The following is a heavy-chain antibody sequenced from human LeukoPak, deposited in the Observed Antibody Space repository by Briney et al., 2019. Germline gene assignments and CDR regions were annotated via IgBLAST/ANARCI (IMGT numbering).Heavy chain of an antibody. CDR1: GGSISSYY. D-gene: IGHD6-25*01. Sequence: SETLSLTCTVSGGSISSYYWSWIRQPPGKGLEWIGNIYYSGSANHNPSLKSRVTISRDTSKNQFSLKLTSVTTADTAVYYCAGAGGVKTAALDLDYWGQGTLVTVSS. J-gene: IGHJ4*02. CDR3: AGAGGVKTAALDLDY. V-gene: IGHV4-59*01. CDR2: IYYSGSA.